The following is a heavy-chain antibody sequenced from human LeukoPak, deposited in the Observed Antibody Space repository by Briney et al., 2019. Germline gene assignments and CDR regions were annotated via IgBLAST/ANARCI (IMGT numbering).Heavy chain of an antibody. D-gene: IGHD2-8*02. V-gene: IGHV7-4-1*02. Sequence: ASVKVSCKASGYTFTSYAMNWVRQAPGQGLEWMGWINTNTGNPTYAQGFTGRFVFSLDTSVSTAYLQISSLKAEDTAVYYRARDDSTEFKSWWLGYYYYYYMDVWGKGTTVTVSS. CDR3: ARDDSTEFKSWWLGYYYYYYMDV. CDR1: GYTFTSYA. CDR2: INTNTGNP. J-gene: IGHJ6*03.